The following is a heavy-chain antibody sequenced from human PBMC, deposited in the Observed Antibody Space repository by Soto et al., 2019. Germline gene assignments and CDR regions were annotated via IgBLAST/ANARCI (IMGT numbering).Heavy chain of an antibody. D-gene: IGHD3-16*01. J-gene: IGHJ4*02. V-gene: IGHV3-7*01. CDR2: IHPGGDK. CDR3: AKDNDYSGFDA. Sequence: GGSLRLSCAASGFNYSAYWMTWVRQAPGKGLEWVAIIHPGGDKYYLDSVKGRFTVSRDNARNSLYLQMDSLGDDDTAIYYCAKDNDYSGFDAWGQGALVTVSS. CDR1: GFNYSAYW.